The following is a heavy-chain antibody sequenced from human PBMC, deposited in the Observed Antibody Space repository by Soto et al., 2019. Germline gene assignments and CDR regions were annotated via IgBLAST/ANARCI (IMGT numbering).Heavy chain of an antibody. CDR3: ARYYGSGSYYNFNWFDP. Sequence: SETLSLTCAVYGGSFSGYYWSWIRQPPGKGLEWIGEINHSGSTNYNPSLKSRVTISVDTSKNQFSLKLSSVTAADTAVYYCARYYGSGSYYNFNWFDPWGQGTLVTVSS. CDR1: GGSFSGYY. CDR2: INHSGST. D-gene: IGHD3-10*01. V-gene: IGHV4-34*01. J-gene: IGHJ5*02.